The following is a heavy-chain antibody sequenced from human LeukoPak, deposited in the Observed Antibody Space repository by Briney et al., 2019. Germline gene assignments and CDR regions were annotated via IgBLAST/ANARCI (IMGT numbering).Heavy chain of an antibody. CDR1: GGSISSSSYY. J-gene: IGHJ4*02. CDR2: IYYSGST. CDR3: ARRIGLRAYYFDY. V-gene: IGHV4-39*01. Sequence: TSETLSLTCTVSGGSISSSSYYWGWIRQPPGKVLEWIGSIYYSGSTYYNPSLKSRVTISVDTSKNQFSLKLSSVTAADTAVYYCARRIGLRAYYFDYWGQGTLVTVSS. D-gene: IGHD5-12*01.